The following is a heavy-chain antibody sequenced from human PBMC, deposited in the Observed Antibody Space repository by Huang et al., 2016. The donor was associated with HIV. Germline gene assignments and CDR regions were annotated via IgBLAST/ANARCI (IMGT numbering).Heavy chain of an antibody. J-gene: IGHJ4*01. D-gene: IGHD2-8*01. CDR2: IKSGHSGGTM. V-gene: IGHV3-15*05. CDR3: TWDNKGVDDY. Sequence: DVELVQFGGGSAKAGGSLSLSCRGSGFKFDDAWISWVRQAAGKRVEWIGRIKSGHSGGTMDYRDSVRSRFTISRDDSRQTSFLELQILEEEDTGRYYCTWDNKGVDDYWGQGSLVVVSS. CDR1: GFKFDDAW.